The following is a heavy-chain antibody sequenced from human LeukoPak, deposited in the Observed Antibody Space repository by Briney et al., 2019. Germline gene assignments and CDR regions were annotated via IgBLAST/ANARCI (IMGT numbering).Heavy chain of an antibody. V-gene: IGHV1-2*02. D-gene: IGHD5-12*01. J-gene: IGHJ4*02. CDR3: ARYMRGYDLFVDY. Sequence: SVKVSCKASGYTFTGYYMHWVRQPPGQGLEWMGWIDPNSGGTNYAQKLQGRVTMTTDTSTSTAYMELRSLRSDDTAVYYCARYMRGYDLFVDYWGQGTLVTVSS. CDR1: GYTFTGYY. CDR2: IDPNSGGT.